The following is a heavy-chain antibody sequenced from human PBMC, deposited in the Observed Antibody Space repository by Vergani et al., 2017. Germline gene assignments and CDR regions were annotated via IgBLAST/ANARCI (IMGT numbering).Heavy chain of an antibody. CDR3: AKATPRNSGYDYLYYYHALDV. CDR1: GFTFNHYA. CDR2: ISGSGGST. J-gene: IGHJ6*02. Sequence: EVQLLESGGDLVQPGGSLRLSCAASGFTFNHYAMNWVRQAPGKGLEWVSGISGSGGSTYYAGSVKGRFTISRYSSKNTLYLQMNSLSAGGTAVYYCAKATPRNSGYDYLYYYHALDVWGQGTTVTVSS. D-gene: IGHD5-12*01. V-gene: IGHV3-23*01.